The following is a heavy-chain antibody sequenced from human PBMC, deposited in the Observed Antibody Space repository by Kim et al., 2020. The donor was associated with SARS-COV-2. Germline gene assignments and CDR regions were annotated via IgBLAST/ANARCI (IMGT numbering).Heavy chain of an antibody. D-gene: IGHD3-10*01. CDR3: VRVSSALEN. J-gene: IGHJ4*02. CDR1: GFTFINNY. CDR2: ILEGGSEK. V-gene: IGHV3-7*01. Sequence: GGSLRLSCAASGFTFINNYMSWVRQAPEKGLEWVANILEGGSEKYYVDSEKGRFTISRDNVNNILYLQMDSLRADDTGVYYCVRVSSALENWGQGALVTVSS.